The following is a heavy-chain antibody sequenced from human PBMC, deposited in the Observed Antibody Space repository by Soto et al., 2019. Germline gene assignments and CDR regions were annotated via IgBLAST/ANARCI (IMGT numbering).Heavy chain of an antibody. V-gene: IGHV3-30-3*01. CDR1: GFTFSSYA. J-gene: IGHJ4*02. CDR2: ISYDGSNK. D-gene: IGHD3-10*01. CDR3: ARDRDYYGSGKGHFDY. Sequence: GGSLRLSCAASGFTFSSYAMHWVRQVPGKGMEWVAVISYDGSNKYYADSVKVRFTISRDNSKNTLYLQMNSLRVEDTAVYYCARDRDYYGSGKGHFDYWGQGTLVTVSS.